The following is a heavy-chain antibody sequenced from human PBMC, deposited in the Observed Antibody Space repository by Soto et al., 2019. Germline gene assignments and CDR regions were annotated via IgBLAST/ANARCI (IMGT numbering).Heavy chain of an antibody. CDR1: GFTFSSYG. CDR2: IWNDGSEK. D-gene: IGHD5-12*01. V-gene: IGHV3-33*01. J-gene: IGHJ4*02. Sequence: QVQRVESGGGVVQPGRSLRLSCAASGFTFSSYGMHWVRQAPGKGLEWVAVIWNDGSEKYHADSVKGRFTISRDNSKNTLYLQMNCLRADQTAVYYRARDTSGRGYDIDYWGQGTLVTVSS. CDR3: ARDTSGRGYDIDY.